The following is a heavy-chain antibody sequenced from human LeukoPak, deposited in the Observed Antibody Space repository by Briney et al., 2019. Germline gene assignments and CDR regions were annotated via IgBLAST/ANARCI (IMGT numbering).Heavy chain of an antibody. CDR3: ARASSFDKTTRWNPAYFGP. V-gene: IGHV4-34*01. Sequence: SETLSLTCAVHGGSLSGFYWSWIRQPPGKGLEWIGEINNSGTTNYNPSLKSRVTISVDTSKNQVSLDLASVTAADTAVYYCARASSFDKTTRWNPAYFGPWGPGSLVTVAS. J-gene: IGHJ5*02. D-gene: IGHD1-1*01. CDR1: GGSLSGFY. CDR2: INNSGTT.